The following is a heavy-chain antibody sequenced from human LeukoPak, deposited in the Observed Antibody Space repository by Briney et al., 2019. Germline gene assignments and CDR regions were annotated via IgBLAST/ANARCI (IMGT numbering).Heavy chain of an antibody. CDR2: INWSGSYT. J-gene: IGHJ4*02. D-gene: IGHD1-26*01. Sequence: GGSLRLSCAASGLIFDDYGMTWVRQAPGKGLEWVSGINWSGSYTGYAGSVKGRFTISRDNAKNSLYLQMNSLRAEDTALYYCARASRNGGWGYDYWGQGTLVTVSS. V-gene: IGHV3-20*04. CDR3: ARASRNGGWGYDY. CDR1: GLIFDDYG.